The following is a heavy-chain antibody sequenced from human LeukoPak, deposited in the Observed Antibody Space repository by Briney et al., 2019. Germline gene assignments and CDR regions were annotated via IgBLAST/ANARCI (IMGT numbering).Heavy chain of an antibody. CDR2: ISSSSSYI. D-gene: IGHD2/OR15-2a*01. CDR3: AREVVIFPDYYYYGMDV. V-gene: IGHV3-21*04. J-gene: IGHJ6*02. CDR1: GFTFSSYS. Sequence: PGGSLRLSCAASGFTFSSYSMNWVRQAPGKGLEWVSSISSSSSYIYYADSVKGRFTISRDNAKNSLFLQMNSLRADDTAVYYCAREVVIFPDYYYYGMDVWGQGTTVTVSS.